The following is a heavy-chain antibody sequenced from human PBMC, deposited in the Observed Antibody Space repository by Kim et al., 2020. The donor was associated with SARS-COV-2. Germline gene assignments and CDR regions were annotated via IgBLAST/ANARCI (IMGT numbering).Heavy chain of an antibody. J-gene: IGHJ3*02. Sequence: GGSLRLSCAASGFTFSSYSMNWVRQAPGKGLEWVSSISSSSSYIYYADSVKGRFTISRDNAKNSLYLQMNSLRAEDTAVYYCASPWRGEVAGTRAFDIWGQGTMVTVSS. CDR3: ASPWRGEVAGTRAFDI. CDR1: GFTFSSYS. CDR2: ISSSSSYI. V-gene: IGHV3-21*01. D-gene: IGHD6-19*01.